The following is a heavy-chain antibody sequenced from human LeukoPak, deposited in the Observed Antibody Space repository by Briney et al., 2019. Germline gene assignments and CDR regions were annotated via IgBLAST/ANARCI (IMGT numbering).Heavy chain of an antibody. CDR2: IYYSGST. D-gene: IGHD3-22*01. V-gene: IGHV4-39*01. Sequence: SETLSLTCTVSGGSISRSSYYWGWIRQPPGKGLEWIGSIYYSGSTYYNPSLKSRVTISVDTSKNQFSLKLSSVTAADTAVYYCARRHYYDSSGYYYYWGQGTLVTVSS. CDR3: ARRHYYDSSGYYYY. J-gene: IGHJ4*02. CDR1: GGSISRSSYY.